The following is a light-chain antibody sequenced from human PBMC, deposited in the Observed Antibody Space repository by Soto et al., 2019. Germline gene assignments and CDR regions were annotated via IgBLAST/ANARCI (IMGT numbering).Light chain of an antibody. J-gene: IGKJ4*01. V-gene: IGKV3-15*01. CDR2: GAS. CDR3: QQYNNWPLT. CDR1: QSVNNN. Sequence: EIVMTQSPATLSVSPGERATLSCRASQSVNNNLAWYQQKPGQAPRLLIYGASARATGIPARFSGSGSGTEFTLTISSLQAEEFAVYYGQQYNNWPLTFGGGTKVEIK.